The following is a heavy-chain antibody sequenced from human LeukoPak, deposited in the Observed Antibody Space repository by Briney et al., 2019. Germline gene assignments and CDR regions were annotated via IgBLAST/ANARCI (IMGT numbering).Heavy chain of an antibody. CDR2: INAGNGNT. Sequence: ASVKVSCKASGYTCTSYAMHWVRQAPGQRLEWMGWINAGNGNTKYSQKFQGRVTITRDTSASTAYMELSSLRSEDTAVYYCARSYSSGWYKFDYWGQGTLVTVSS. D-gene: IGHD6-19*01. CDR3: ARSYSSGWYKFDY. J-gene: IGHJ4*02. V-gene: IGHV1-3*01. CDR1: GYTCTSYA.